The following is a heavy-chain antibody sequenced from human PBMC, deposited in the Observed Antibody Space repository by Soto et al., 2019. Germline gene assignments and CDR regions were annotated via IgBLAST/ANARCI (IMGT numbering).Heavy chain of an antibody. CDR1: GFTFSTYA. CDR3: SNAREVTLVRKALDQ. V-gene: IGHV3-23*01. CDR2: VGGSGHGT. Sequence: GGSLRLSCAAFGFTFSTYAMTWVRQAPGKGLEWVSRVGGSGHGTYYADSEKGPFTITKYNSKISLDMQMNRRRAEDTDNYYCSNAREVTLVRKALDQWGQGTLVTVSS. D-gene: IGHD3-10*01. J-gene: IGHJ4*02.